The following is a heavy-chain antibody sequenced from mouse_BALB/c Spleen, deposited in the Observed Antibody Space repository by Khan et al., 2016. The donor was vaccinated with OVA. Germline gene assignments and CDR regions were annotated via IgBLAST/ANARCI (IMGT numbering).Heavy chain of an antibody. J-gene: IGHJ3*01. CDR3: ARNYDYDEGLAY. D-gene: IGHD2-4*01. Sequence: QIQLVQSGPGLVQPSQSLSITCTVSGFSLTTYGVHWVRQSPGKGLEWLGVIWSGGSTDYNAAFISRLSISKDNSKSQVFFKMNSLQANDTAIYYCARNYDYDEGLAYWGQGTLVTVSA. V-gene: IGHV2-2*02. CDR1: GFSLTTYG. CDR2: IWSGGST.